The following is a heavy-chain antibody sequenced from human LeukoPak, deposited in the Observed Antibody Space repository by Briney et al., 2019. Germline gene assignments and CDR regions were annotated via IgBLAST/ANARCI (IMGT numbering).Heavy chain of an antibody. CDR1: GFTFSSYA. CDR2: ISGSGGST. Sequence: PGGSLRLSCAASGFTFSSYAMSWVRQAPGKGLEWVSAISGSGGSTYYADSVKGRFTISRDNSKNTLYLQMNSLRAEDTAVYYCAKAPVSSNYYDSSGYRWGQGTLVTVSS. V-gene: IGHV3-23*01. J-gene: IGHJ5*02. CDR3: AKAPVSSNYYDSSGYR. D-gene: IGHD3-22*01.